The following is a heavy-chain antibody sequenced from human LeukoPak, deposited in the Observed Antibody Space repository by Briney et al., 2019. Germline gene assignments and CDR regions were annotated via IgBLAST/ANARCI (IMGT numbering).Heavy chain of an antibody. D-gene: IGHD3-3*01. V-gene: IGHV3-11*01. J-gene: IGHJ4*02. CDR2: ISSSGNTI. CDR1: GFTFSDYY. Sequence: GGSLRLSCAASGFTFSDYYMSWIRQAPGRGLEWVSYISSSGNTINYADSVKGRFTISRDNAKNSLYLQMNSLRGEDTAMYYCARTPHYDFWSGFDYWGQGTLVTVSS. CDR3: ARTPHYDFWSGFDY.